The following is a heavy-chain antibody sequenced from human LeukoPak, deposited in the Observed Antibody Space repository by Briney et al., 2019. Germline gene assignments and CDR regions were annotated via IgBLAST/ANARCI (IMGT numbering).Heavy chain of an antibody. CDR2: INPNSGGT. D-gene: IGHD3-10*01. CDR1: GYTFTGYY. J-gene: IGHJ5*02. Sequence: ASVKVSCKASGYTFTGYYMHWVRQAPGQGLEWMGWINPNSGGTNYAQKFQGRVTMTRDTSISTAYMELSRLTSDDTAIYYCARTPYGSGSIGWFDPWGQGTLVTVSS. V-gene: IGHV1-2*02. CDR3: ARTPYGSGSIGWFDP.